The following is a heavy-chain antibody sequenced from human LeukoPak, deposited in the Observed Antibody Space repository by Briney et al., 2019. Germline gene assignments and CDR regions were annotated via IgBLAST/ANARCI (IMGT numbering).Heavy chain of an antibody. J-gene: IGHJ4*02. CDR3: ARVPVMTWTC. V-gene: IGHV1-46*01. CDR2: INPSGGST. D-gene: IGHD3/OR15-3a*01. CDR1: GYTFTTYY. Sequence: GASVKVSCKASGYTFTTYYMHWVRQAPGQGLEWMGIINPSGGSTKNAQKFQGRVTMTRDTSTSTVYMELSSLRSDDTAVYYCARVPVMTWTCWGQGTLVTVSS.